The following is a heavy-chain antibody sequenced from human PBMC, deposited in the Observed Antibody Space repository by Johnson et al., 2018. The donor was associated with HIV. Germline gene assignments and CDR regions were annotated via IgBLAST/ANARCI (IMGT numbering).Heavy chain of an antibody. J-gene: IGHJ3*01. V-gene: IGHV3-30*04. D-gene: IGHD6-13*01. CDR2: ISYDGSNK. CDR1: EFTLSNYA. Sequence: QVQLVEYGGGVVQPGRSLRIYCAVSEFTLSNYAMHWVRLAPGKGLQWVAVISYDGSNKYYGDSVRGRFTISRDISKNTLYLRMDSLRPDDTALYYCARGRKDIEAADGLDNDAFDGWGRGTLVTV. CDR3: ARGRKDIEAADGLDNDAFDG.